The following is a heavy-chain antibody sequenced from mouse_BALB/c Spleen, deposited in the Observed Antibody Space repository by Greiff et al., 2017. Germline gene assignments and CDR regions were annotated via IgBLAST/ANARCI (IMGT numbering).Heavy chain of an antibody. D-gene: IGHD1-1*01. Sequence: EVQLVESGGGLVQPGGSLKLSCAASGFTFSSYTMSWVRQTPEKRLEWVAYISNGGGSTYYPDTVKGRFTISRDNAKNTLYLQMSSLKSEDTAMYYCARLGSSYWFAYWGQGTLVTVSA. J-gene: IGHJ3*01. CDR2: ISNGGGST. CDR3: ARLGSSYWFAY. CDR1: GFTFSSYT. V-gene: IGHV5-12-2*01.